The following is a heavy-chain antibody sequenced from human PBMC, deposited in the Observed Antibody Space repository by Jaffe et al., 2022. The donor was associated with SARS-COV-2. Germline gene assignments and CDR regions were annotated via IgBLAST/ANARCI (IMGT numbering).Heavy chain of an antibody. J-gene: IGHJ6*02. Sequence: EVQLVESGGGLVKPGGSLRLSCAASGFTFSSYSMNWVRQAPGKGLEWVSSISSSSSYIYYADSVKGRFTISRDNAKNSLYLQMNSLRAEDTAVYYCARDRGGDIVVVPANGMDVWGQGTTVTVSS. CDR2: ISSSSSYI. D-gene: IGHD2-2*01. CDR3: ARDRGGDIVVVPANGMDV. V-gene: IGHV3-21*01. CDR1: GFTFSSYS.